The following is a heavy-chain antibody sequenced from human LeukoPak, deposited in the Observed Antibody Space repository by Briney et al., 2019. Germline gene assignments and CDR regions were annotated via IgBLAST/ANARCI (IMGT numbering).Heavy chain of an antibody. CDR2: IYSAGTT. J-gene: IGHJ4*02. CDR3: ARDGDYGDTYYFDY. V-gene: IGHV3-66*01. CDR1: GFTVSGNY. D-gene: IGHD4-17*01. Sequence: GGSLRLSCAVSGFTVSGNYMSWVRQAPGKGLEWVSIIYSAGTTHYADYVKGRFTISRDNSKNTLYLQMNSLRVEDTAVYYCARDGDYGDTYYFDYWGQGTLVTVSS.